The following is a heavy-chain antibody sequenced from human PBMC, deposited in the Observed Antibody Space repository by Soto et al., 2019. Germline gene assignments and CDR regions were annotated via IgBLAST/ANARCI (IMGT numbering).Heavy chain of an antibody. V-gene: IGHV3-15*07. J-gene: IGHJ6*02. Sequence: EVQLVVSGGGLVKPGGSLRLSWAAPGFIFSNAWMNGFRQVPGKGLEWVGRIKSKTDGGTTDYAAPGKGRFTISRDDSKNTLYLQMNSLKIEDTAVYYCPLPPSYGMDVWGQGTTVTVSS. CDR2: IKSKTDGGTT. CDR1: GFIFSNAW. CDR3: PLPPSYGMDV.